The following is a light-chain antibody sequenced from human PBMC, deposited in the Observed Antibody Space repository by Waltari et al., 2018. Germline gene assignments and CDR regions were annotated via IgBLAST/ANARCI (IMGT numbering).Light chain of an antibody. CDR1: QSLVHSDGNTY. CDR3: MQGTHWPLT. J-gene: IGKJ4*01. V-gene: IGKV2-30*02. CDR2: KVS. Sequence: TLGQPASISCKSSQSLVHSDGNTYLAWFQQRPGQSPRRLIYKVSNRESGVPDRFSASGSGTDFTLKISRVEAEDVGVYYCMQGTHWPLTFGGGTKVEIK.